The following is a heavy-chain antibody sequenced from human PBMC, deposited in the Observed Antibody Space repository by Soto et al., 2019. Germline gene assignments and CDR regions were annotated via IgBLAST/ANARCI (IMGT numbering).Heavy chain of an antibody. CDR1: GGTFSSYA. CDR2: IIPILGTA. CDR3: AREYDSSGYYGYWFDP. V-gene: IGHV1-69*13. D-gene: IGHD3-22*01. J-gene: IGHJ5*02. Sequence: SVKVSCKASGGTFSSYAISWVRQAPGQGLEWMGGIIPILGTANYAQKFQGRVTITADESTSTAYMELSSLRSEDTAVYYCAREYDSSGYYGYWFDPWGQGTLVTVSS.